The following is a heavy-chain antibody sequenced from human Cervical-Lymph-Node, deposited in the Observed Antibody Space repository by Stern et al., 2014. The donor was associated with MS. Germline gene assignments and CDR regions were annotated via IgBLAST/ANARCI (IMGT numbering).Heavy chain of an antibody. D-gene: IGHD2-2*01. V-gene: IGHV1-58*02. Sequence: QLVQSAPEVKKPGTSVKVSCQDSGFTFTSSAMQGVRQARGQPLGWIGWIVVGSGNTNYAQKFQERVTITRDMSTSTAYMELSSLRSEDTAVYYCAAPSTSDAFDIWGQGTMVTVSS. J-gene: IGHJ3*02. CDR3: AAPSTSDAFDI. CDR2: IVVGSGNT. CDR1: GFTFTSSA.